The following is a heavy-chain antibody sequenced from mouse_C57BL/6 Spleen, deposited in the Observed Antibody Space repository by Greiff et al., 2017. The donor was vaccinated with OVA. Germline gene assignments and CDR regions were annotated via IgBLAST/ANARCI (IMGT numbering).Heavy chain of an antibody. V-gene: IGHV5-15*01. Sequence: EVKLMEFGGGLVQPGGSLKLSCAASGFTFSDYGMAWVRQAPRKGPEWVAFISNLAYSIYYADTVTGRFTISRENAKNTLYLEMSSLRSEYTAMYYCARHGVPPYDYDVGDAMDYWGQGTSVTVSS. CDR1: GFTFSDYG. CDR2: ISNLAYSI. CDR3: ARHGVPPYDYDVGDAMDY. D-gene: IGHD2-4*01. J-gene: IGHJ4*01.